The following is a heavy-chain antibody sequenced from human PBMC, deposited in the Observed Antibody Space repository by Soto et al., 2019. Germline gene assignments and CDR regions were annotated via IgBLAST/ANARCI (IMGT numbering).Heavy chain of an antibody. V-gene: IGHV4-39*01. CDR2: IYYSGST. J-gene: IGHJ4*02. CDR1: GGSISSSSYY. Sequence: SETLSLTCTVSGGSISSSSYYWGWIRQPPGKGLGWVGGIYYSGSTYYNPSLKSRVTISVDTSKNQFSLKLSSVTAADTAVYYCARQPPANQAHFDYWGQGTLVTVSS. CDR3: ARQPPANQAHFDY.